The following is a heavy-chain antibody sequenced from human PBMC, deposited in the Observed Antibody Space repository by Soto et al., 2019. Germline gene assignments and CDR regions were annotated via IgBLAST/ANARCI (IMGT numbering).Heavy chain of an antibody. CDR1: EFTFSSYA. Sequence: EVQLLESGGGLVQPGGSLRLSCVASEFTFSSYAMSWVRQAPGKGLEWVSAISGSGDSTYYADSVKGRFTISRDNSKNTLYLQMNSLRTEDTAVYYCAKVSSGRIAAAGDFDYWGQGTLVTVSS. V-gene: IGHV3-23*01. CDR2: ISGSGDST. CDR3: AKVSSGRIAAAGDFDY. J-gene: IGHJ4*02. D-gene: IGHD6-13*01.